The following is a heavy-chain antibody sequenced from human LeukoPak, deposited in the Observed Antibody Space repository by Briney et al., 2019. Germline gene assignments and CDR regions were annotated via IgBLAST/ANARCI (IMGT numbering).Heavy chain of an antibody. CDR1: GFTFSSYA. Sequence: PGGSLRLSCAASGFTFSSYAMNWVRQAPGKGLEWVSYISSSSSTMYHADSVKGRFTISRDNARNSLYLQMNSLRAEDTAVYYCARSPNYGGNFGAFDIWGQGTMVTVSS. V-gene: IGHV3-48*01. J-gene: IGHJ3*02. CDR3: ARSPNYGGNFGAFDI. CDR2: ISSSSSTM. D-gene: IGHD4-23*01.